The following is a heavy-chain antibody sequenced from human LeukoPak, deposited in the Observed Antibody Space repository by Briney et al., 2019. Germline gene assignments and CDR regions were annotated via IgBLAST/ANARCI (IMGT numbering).Heavy chain of an antibody. V-gene: IGHV4-31*03. D-gene: IGHD4-23*01. Sequence: PSETLSLTCTVSGGSISSGGYYWSWIRQHSGKGLEWIGYIYYSGSTYYNPSLKSRVTISVDTSKNQFSLKLSSVTAADTAVYYCARGHGGNSRVWYYFDYWGQGTLVTVSS. CDR3: ARGHGGNSRVWYYFDY. CDR2: IYYSGST. CDR1: GGSISSGGYY. J-gene: IGHJ4*02.